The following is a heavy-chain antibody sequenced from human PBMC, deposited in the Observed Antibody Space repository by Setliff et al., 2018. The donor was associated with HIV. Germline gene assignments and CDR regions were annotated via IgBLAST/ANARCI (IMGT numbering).Heavy chain of an antibody. CDR3: ARYASGHSSPIDH. Sequence: SETLSLTCTVSGDSISSGHWWSWVRLPPGKGLEWIGEVYRSGNTNYNPSLKSRVSISIGMSENQFSLRLTSVTAADTAVYYCARYASGHSSPIDHWGQGILVTVSS. D-gene: IGHD6-13*01. CDR1: GDSISSGHW. J-gene: IGHJ4*02. V-gene: IGHV4-4*02. CDR2: VYRSGNT.